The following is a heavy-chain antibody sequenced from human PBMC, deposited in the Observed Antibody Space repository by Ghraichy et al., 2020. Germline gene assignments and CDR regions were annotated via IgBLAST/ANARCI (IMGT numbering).Heavy chain of an antibody. J-gene: IGHJ6*03. CDR2: IVVGSGNT. D-gene: IGHD6-13*01. CDR3: AAAASSSWYDYYYYYYMDV. V-gene: IGHV1-58*02. Sequence: SVKVSCKASGFTFTSSAMQWVRKARGQRLEWIGWIVVGSGNTNYAQKFQERVTITRDMSTSTAYMELSSLRSEDTAVYYCAAAASSSWYDYYYYYYMDVWGKGTTVTVSS. CDR1: GFTFTSSA.